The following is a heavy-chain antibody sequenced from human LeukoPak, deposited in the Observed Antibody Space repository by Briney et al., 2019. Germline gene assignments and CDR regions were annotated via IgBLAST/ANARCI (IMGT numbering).Heavy chain of an antibody. CDR2: IYYSGST. V-gene: IGHV4-59*01. Sequence: PSETLSLTCTVSGGSISSYYWSWIRQPPGKGLEWIGYIYYSGSTNYNPPLKSRVTISVDTSKNQFSLRLSSVTAADTAVYYCARVGIAVAEDWGQGTLVTVSS. CDR3: ARVGIAVAED. D-gene: IGHD6-19*01. J-gene: IGHJ4*02. CDR1: GGSISSYY.